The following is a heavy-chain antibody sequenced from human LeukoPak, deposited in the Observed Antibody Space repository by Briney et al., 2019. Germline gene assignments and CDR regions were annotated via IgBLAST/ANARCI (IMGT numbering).Heavy chain of an antibody. CDR3: ARGALGYCSGGSCYRGYFQH. CDR2: INHSGST. V-gene: IGHV4-34*01. CDR1: GGSFSGYY. D-gene: IGHD2-15*01. Sequence: SETLSLTCAVYGGSFSGYYWSWIRHPPGKGLEWIGEINHSGSTNYNPSLKSRVTISVDTSKNQFSLKLSSVTAADTAVYYCARGALGYCSGGSCYRGYFQHWGQGTLVTVSS. J-gene: IGHJ1*01.